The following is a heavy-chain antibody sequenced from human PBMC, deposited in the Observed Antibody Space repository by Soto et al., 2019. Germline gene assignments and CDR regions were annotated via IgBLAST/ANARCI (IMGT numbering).Heavy chain of an antibody. J-gene: IGHJ4*02. V-gene: IGHV4-31*03. D-gene: IGHD5-18*01. CDR2: ISYSGST. Sequence: QVQLQESGPGLVEPSQTLSLTCTVSGGSINSGGFSWTWIRQHPGKGLEWVGYISYSGSTSYNPSLKGRVTISLDTSNNQFSLKLSSVTAADTAVYYCARGLLGYSYGLWGQGTLVTVSS. CDR3: ARGLLGYSYGL. CDR1: GGSINSGGFS.